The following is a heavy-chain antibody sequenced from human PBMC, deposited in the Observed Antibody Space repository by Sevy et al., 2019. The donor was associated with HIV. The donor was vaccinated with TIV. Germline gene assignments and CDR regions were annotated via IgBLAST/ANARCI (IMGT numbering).Heavy chain of an antibody. Sequence: GGSLRLSCAASGFTFSSYGMHWVRQAPGKGLEWVAFIRYDGSNKYYADSVKGRFTISRDNSKNTLYLQMNSLRAEDTAVYYCAKHAMVQENLPSYYYGMDVWGQGTTVTVSS. CDR3: AKHAMVQENLPSYYYGMDV. J-gene: IGHJ6*02. CDR2: IRYDGSNK. V-gene: IGHV3-30*02. CDR1: GFTFSSYG. D-gene: IGHD3-10*01.